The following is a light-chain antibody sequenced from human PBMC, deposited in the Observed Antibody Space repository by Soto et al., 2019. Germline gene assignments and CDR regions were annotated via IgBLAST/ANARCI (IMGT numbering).Light chain of an antibody. CDR3: QQYDNLPLT. Sequence: IEMNQGRSSLSSSVGDRVTITCRASQTITTYLNWYQQKPGKAPKLLIYDASNLETGVPSRFSGSGSGTDFTFTISSLQPEDIATYYCQQYDNLPLTFGGGTKVDI. CDR2: DAS. V-gene: IGKV1-33*01. CDR1: QTITTY. J-gene: IGKJ4*01.